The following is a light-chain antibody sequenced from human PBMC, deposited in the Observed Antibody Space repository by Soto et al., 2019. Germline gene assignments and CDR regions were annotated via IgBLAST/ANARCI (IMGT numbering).Light chain of an antibody. V-gene: IGLV1-44*01. CDR3: ATWDDSLNAPV. J-gene: IGLJ3*02. CDR2: RNN. CDR1: SSNLGTNT. Sequence: QSVLTQPPSASWTPGQRVTISCSGSSSNLGTNTVNWYQQLPGTAPKLLIYRNNRRTSEVPDRFSGSKSGTSASLAISGLQSDDEADYYCATWDDSLNAPVFGGGTKVTVL.